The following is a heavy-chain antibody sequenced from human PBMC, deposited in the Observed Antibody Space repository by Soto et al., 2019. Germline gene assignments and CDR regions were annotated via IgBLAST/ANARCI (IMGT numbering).Heavy chain of an antibody. V-gene: IGHV2-26*01. J-gene: IGHJ4*02. Sequence: SGPTLVNPTETLTLTCTVSGFSLSNARMGVSWIRQPPGKALEWLAHIFSNDEKSYSTSLKSRLTISKDTSKSQVVLTMTNMDPVDTATYYCARIAGGGVVPFDYWGQGTLVTVSS. CDR3: ARIAGGGVVPFDY. CDR2: IFSNDEK. D-gene: IGHD2-2*01. CDR1: GFSLSNARMG.